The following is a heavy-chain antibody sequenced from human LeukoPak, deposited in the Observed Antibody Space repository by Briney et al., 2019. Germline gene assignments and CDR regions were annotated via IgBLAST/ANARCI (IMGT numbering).Heavy chain of an antibody. Sequence: GGSLRLSCAASGFTFTTNEMHWVRQAPGKGLEWVSYISTSGSTIYYADSVNGRFTISRDNARNSLYLQMNSLRAEDTAVYYCARSTYCSGRNCQATHGMDVWGQGTTVIVSS. CDR2: ISTSGSTI. V-gene: IGHV3-48*03. J-gene: IGHJ6*02. D-gene: IGHD2-15*01. CDR3: ARSTYCSGRNCQATHGMDV. CDR1: GFTFTTNE.